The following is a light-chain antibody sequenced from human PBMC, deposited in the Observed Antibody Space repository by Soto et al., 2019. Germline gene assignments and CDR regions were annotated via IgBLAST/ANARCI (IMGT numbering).Light chain of an antibody. CDR1: QGISSY. V-gene: IGKV1-9*01. Sequence: DIQLTQSPSFLSASVGDRVTITCRASQGISSYLAWYQQKPGKAPKLLIFAASTLQNGVPSRFSGSGSGTEFTLMISSLQPEDFATYYCLHLNSYSPDTFGPGTKVDIK. J-gene: IGKJ3*01. CDR2: AAS. CDR3: LHLNSYSPDT.